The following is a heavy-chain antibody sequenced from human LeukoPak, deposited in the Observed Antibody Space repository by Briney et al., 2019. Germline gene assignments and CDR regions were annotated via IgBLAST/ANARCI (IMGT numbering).Heavy chain of an antibody. CDR3: AKDQASDFWSGYYYYYGMDV. V-gene: IGHV3-23*01. D-gene: IGHD3-3*01. Sequence: GGSLRLSCAASGFTFSSYAMSWVRQAPGKGLEWVSAISGSGGSTYYADSVKGRFTISRDNSKNTLYLQMNSLRAEDMAVYYCAKDQASDFWSGYYYYYGMDVWGQGTTVTVSS. CDR1: GFTFSSYA. CDR2: ISGSGGST. J-gene: IGHJ6*02.